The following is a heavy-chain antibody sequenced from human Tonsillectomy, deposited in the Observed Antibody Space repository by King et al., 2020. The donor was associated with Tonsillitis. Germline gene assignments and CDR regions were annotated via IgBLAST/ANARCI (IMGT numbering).Heavy chain of an antibody. CDR1: GGSISSYY. CDR2: IYYSGST. D-gene: IGHD2-21*02. V-gene: IGHV4-59*08. CDR3: ARQTSYCGGDCYFDY. Sequence: VQLQESGPGLVKPSETLSLTCTVSGGSISSYYWSWIRQPPGKGLEWIGYIYYSGSTNYNPSLKSRVTISVDTSKNQFSLKLSSVTAADTAVYYCARQTSYCGGDCYFDYWGQGTLVTVSS. J-gene: IGHJ4*02.